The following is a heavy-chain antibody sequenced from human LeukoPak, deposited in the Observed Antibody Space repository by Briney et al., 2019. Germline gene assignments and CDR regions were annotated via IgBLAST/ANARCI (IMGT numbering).Heavy chain of an antibody. J-gene: IGHJ4*02. D-gene: IGHD2-21*02. CDR2: IWYDASNK. Sequence: GGSLRLSCAASGFTFSSFGMHWVRQAPGKGLEWVAVIWYDASNKYYADSVKGRFTISRDNSKNTLFLQMNSLRAEDTAVYYCARDTCGGDCYQLTPLDYWGQGTLVTVSS. CDR3: ARDTCGGDCYQLTPLDY. CDR1: GFTFSSFG. V-gene: IGHV3-33*01.